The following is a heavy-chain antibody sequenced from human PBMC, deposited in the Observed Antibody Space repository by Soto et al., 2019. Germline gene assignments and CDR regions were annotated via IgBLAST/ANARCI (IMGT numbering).Heavy chain of an antibody. J-gene: IGHJ4*02. Sequence: QVQLVQSGAEVKKPGSSVRVSCKASGGTLNSYTISWVRQAPGQGLEWMGGIIPVFGTTDYAQKFQGSATNTADHSTGTAYLDLFRLRSEDTAIYYCSISNSYGRGDFWGQGTLVTVSS. CDR3: SISNSYGRGDF. CDR2: IIPVFGTT. CDR1: GGTLNSYT. D-gene: IGHD4-17*01. V-gene: IGHV1-69*01.